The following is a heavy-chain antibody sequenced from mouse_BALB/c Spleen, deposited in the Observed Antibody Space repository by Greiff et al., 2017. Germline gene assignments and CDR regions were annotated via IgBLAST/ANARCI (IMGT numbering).Heavy chain of an antibody. CDR3: ARYDGYPYYYAMDY. J-gene: IGHJ4*01. CDR2: ISYSGST. Sequence: EVQLQESGPSLVKPCQTLSLTCSVTGDSITSGYWNWIRKFPGNKLEYMGYISYSGSTYYNPSLKSRISITRDTSKNQYYLQLNSVTTEDTATYYCARYDGYPYYYAMDYWGQGTSVTVSS. CDR1: GDSITSGY. D-gene: IGHD2-3*01. V-gene: IGHV3-8*02.